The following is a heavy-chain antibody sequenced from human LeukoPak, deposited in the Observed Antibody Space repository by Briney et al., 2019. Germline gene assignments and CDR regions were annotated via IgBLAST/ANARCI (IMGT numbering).Heavy chain of an antibody. J-gene: IGHJ5*02. CDR2: IKEDGSEK. Sequence: GGSLRLSCAASGLTFGSYWMSWVRQAPGKGLEWVANIKEDGSEKHYVDSVKGRFTISRDNAENSLYLQMNSLRAEDTAVYYCARDMTMAGRYDPWGQGTLVTVSS. D-gene: IGHD4/OR15-4a*01. CDR3: ARDMTMAGRYDP. CDR1: GLTFGSYW. V-gene: IGHV3-7*03.